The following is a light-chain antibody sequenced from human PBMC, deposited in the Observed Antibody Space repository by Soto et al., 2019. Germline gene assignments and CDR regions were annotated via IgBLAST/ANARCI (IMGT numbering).Light chain of an antibody. J-gene: IGKJ2*01. V-gene: IGKV1-8*01. Sequence: AIRMTQSPSSLSASTGDRVTITCRASHRLNTYLAWYQQKPGTAPKLLIYGVSSLQTGVPSRFSGSGSGTDFTLIISSLQSEHFATYYCQQYFSYPYTFGQGTKVDIK. CDR3: QQYFSYPYT. CDR2: GVS. CDR1: HRLNTY.